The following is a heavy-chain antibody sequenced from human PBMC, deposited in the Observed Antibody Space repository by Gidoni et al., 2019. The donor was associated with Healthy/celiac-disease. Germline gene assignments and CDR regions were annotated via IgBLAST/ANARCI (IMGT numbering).Heavy chain of an antibody. Sequence: QVQLVQSGAEVKKPGASVKVSCKVSGYPLTELSMHWVRQAPGKGLEWMGGFDPEDGETIYEQKFQGRVTMTEDTSTDTAYMELSSLRSEDTAVYYCATRYGYSYGYSIWGQGTMVTVSS. CDR1: GYPLTELS. J-gene: IGHJ3*02. D-gene: IGHD5-18*01. CDR3: ATRYGYSYGYSI. CDR2: FDPEDGET. V-gene: IGHV1-24*01.